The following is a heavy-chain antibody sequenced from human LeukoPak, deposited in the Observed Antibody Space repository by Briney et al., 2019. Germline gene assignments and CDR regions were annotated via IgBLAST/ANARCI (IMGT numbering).Heavy chain of an antibody. CDR3: ARVPVYCSSTSCRFDY. J-gene: IGHJ4*02. V-gene: IGHV1-8*01. Sequence: ASVKVSCKASGYTFTSYDINWVRQATGQGLEWMGWMNPNSGNTGYAQKFQGRVTMTRNTSISTAYMELSSLRSEDTAVYYCARVPVYCSSTSCRFDYWGQGTLVTVSS. CDR1: GYTFTSYD. CDR2: MNPNSGNT. D-gene: IGHD2-2*01.